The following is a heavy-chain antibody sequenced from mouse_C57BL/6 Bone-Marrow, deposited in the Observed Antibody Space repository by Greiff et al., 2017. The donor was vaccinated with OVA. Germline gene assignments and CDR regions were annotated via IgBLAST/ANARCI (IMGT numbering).Heavy chain of an antibody. Sequence: QVQLKQPGAELVMPGASVKLSCKASGYTFTSYWMHWVKQRPGQGLEWIGEIDPSDSYTNYNQKFKGKSTLTVDKSSSTAYMQLSSLTSEDSAVYYCARGLSWYFDVWGTGTTVTVSS. CDR3: ARGLSWYFDV. CDR2: IDPSDSYT. J-gene: IGHJ1*03. V-gene: IGHV1-69*01. CDR1: GYTFTSYW.